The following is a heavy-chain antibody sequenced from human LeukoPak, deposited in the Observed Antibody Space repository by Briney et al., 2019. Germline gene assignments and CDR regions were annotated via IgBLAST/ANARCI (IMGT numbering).Heavy chain of an antibody. J-gene: IGHJ4*02. D-gene: IGHD6-13*01. CDR3: ARAERSWTQFDY. Sequence: PGGSLXLSCAASXXXXXXXXXNXXRQAXXXXXXXXSYISSSSSTIYYADSVKGRFTISRDNAKNSLYLQMNSLRAEDTAVYYCARAERSWTQFDYWGQGTLVTVSS. CDR1: XXXXXXXX. V-gene: IGHV3-48*01. CDR2: ISSSSSTI.